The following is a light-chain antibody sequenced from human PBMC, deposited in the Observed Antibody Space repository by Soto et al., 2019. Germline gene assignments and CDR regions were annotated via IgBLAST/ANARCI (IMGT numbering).Light chain of an antibody. CDR1: QTVSDD. V-gene: IGKV3-15*01. Sequence: EIVMTQSPATLFVSPGERATLSCRASQTVSDDLAWYQQKPGQALRPLIYGASTRATDSQARFSGGGSGTEFPRTIRSLQSEDSAIYYCQQYHGWPPITFGPGTKV. CDR2: GAS. CDR3: QQYHGWPPIT. J-gene: IGKJ3*01.